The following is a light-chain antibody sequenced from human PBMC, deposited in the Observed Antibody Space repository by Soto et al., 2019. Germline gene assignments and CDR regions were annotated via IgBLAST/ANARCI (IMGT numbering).Light chain of an antibody. CDR1: QSLLHSNGYNY. Sequence: DIVMTQSPLSLPVTPGEPASISCSSSQSLLHSNGYNYLDWYLQKPGQSPQLLIFGASSRATGIPDRFSGSGSGTDFTLTISRLEPEDFAMYYCQQYDTFGQGTKLEIK. V-gene: IGKV2-28*01. J-gene: IGKJ2*01. CDR3: QQYDT. CDR2: GAS.